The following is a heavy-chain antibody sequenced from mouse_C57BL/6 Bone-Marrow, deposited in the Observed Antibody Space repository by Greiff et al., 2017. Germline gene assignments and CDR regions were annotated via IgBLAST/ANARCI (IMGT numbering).Heavy chain of an antibody. CDR3: ARRYYGSIDY. V-gene: IGHV1-64*01. D-gene: IGHD1-1*01. CDR1: GYTFTSYW. J-gene: IGHJ2*01. CDR2: IHPNSGST. Sequence: VQLQQPGAELVKPGASVKLSCKASGYTFTSYWMHWVKQRPGQGLEWIGMIHPNSGSTNYNEKFKSKATLTVDKSSSTAYMQRSSLTSDDSAVYYCARRYYGSIDYWGQGTTLTVSA.